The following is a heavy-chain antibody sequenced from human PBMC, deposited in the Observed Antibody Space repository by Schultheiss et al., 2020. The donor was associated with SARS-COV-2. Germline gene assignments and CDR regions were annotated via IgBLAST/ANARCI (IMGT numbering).Heavy chain of an antibody. CDR3: ARHEGGYLVYFHH. CDR2: VHYSGST. J-gene: IGHJ4*02. D-gene: IGHD5-18*01. Sequence: SQTLSLTCSVSGGSISSYYWSWIRQPPGKGLEWIGYVHYSGSTNYNPSLKTRVTMSADTSKKQISLKLSSVTPADTAVYYCARHEGGYLVYFHHWGQGTLVTVSS. CDR1: GGSISSYY. V-gene: IGHV4-59*01.